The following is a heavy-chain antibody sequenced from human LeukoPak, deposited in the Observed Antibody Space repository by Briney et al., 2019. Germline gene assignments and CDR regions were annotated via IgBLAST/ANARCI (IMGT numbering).Heavy chain of an antibody. V-gene: IGHV3-23*01. Sequence: GGSLRLSCAASGFTFSSYGMSWVRQAPGKGLEWVSAISGSGGSTYYADSVKGRFTISRDNSKNTLYLQMNSLRAEDTAVYYCAKATMIVVVITHFDYWGQGTLVTVSS. J-gene: IGHJ4*02. CDR3: AKATMIVVVITHFDY. CDR1: GFTFSSYG. CDR2: ISGSGGST. D-gene: IGHD3-22*01.